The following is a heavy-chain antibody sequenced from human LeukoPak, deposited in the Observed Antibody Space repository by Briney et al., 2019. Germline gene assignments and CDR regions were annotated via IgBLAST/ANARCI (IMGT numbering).Heavy chain of an antibody. V-gene: IGHV3-15*01. J-gene: IGHJ4*02. CDR3: TTDAGYSSRWYNY. Sequence: GGSLRLSCAASGFTFSNAYMSWVRQAPGKGLEWVGRIKSNVDGGTTDYAAPVKGRFTISRADSRSTLYLQMNGLKTDDTGIYYCTTDAGYSSRWYNYWGQGNLVTVSS. CDR1: GFTFSNAY. D-gene: IGHD6-13*01. CDR2: IKSNVDGGTT.